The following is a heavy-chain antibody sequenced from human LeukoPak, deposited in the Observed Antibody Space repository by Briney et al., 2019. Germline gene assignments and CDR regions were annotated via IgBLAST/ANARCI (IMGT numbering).Heavy chain of an antibody. J-gene: IGHJ5*02. CDR2: IWYDGSNK. V-gene: IGHV3-33*01. D-gene: IGHD5-24*01. Sequence: GGSLRLSCAASGFTFSSYGMHWVRQAPGKGLEWVADIWYDGSNKYYADSVKGRFTISRDNSKNTLYLQMNSLRAEDTAVYYCARAQRWLQFTNWFDPWGQGTLVTVSS. CDR1: GFTFSSYG. CDR3: ARAQRWLQFTNWFDP.